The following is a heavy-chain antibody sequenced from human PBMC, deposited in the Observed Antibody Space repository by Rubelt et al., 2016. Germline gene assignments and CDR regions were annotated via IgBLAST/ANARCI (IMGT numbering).Heavy chain of an antibody. CDR3: ARDYIPAGGNFDY. D-gene: IGHD6-13*01. CDR2: ISAYNLQP. CDR1: GYTFTSHY. J-gene: IGHJ4*02. Sequence: QVQLVQSGNEVTKPGASVRVSCKASGYTFTSHYITWVRQAPGQGLEWMGWISAYNLQPNYAQQFQGRVPMTAETSTTTAYMGLRSLRSDGTAVYYCARDYIPAGGNFDYWGQGTLVTVSS. V-gene: IGHV1-18*04.